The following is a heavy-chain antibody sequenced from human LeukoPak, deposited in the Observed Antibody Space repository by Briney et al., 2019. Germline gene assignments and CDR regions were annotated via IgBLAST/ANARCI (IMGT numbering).Heavy chain of an antibody. V-gene: IGHV4-34*01. Sequence: PSETLSLTCTVSGGSISSYYWSWIRQPPGKGLEWIGEINHSGSTNYNPSLKSRVTISVDTSKNQFSLKLSSVTAADTAVYYCARSDRTAMVYLYFDYWGQGTLVTVSS. CDR2: INHSGST. J-gene: IGHJ4*02. CDR3: ARSDRTAMVYLYFDY. CDR1: GGSISSYY. D-gene: IGHD5-18*01.